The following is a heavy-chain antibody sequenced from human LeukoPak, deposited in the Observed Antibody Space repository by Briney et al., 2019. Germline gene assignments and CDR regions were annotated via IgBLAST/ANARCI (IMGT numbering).Heavy chain of an antibody. D-gene: IGHD3-10*01. V-gene: IGHV3-30*18. Sequence: GGTLRLSCAASGFTFSSYGMHWVREAPGKGLQWVAVISYDGSKQYYADFVKGRFSSSRDNSQNTLYLQMNSLRDGDTAVYYCAKDRTQGKGWFDPWGQGTLVPVSS. CDR3: AKDRTQGKGWFDP. J-gene: IGHJ5*02. CDR1: GFTFSSYG. CDR2: ISYDGSKQ.